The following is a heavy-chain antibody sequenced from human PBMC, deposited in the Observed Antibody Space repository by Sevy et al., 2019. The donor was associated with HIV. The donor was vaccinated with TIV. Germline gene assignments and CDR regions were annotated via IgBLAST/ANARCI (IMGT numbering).Heavy chain of an antibody. CDR3: ARRVYDSSGYPQYYFDY. CDR2: VYPDDSDI. D-gene: IGHD3-22*01. V-gene: IGHV5-51*01. CDR1: GYRFTSYW. Sequence: GESLKISCKGSGYRFTSYWIGWVRQMSGKGLEWMGIVYPDDSDIRYSPSFQGQVTTSADKSISTAYLQWSSLKASDTAMYFCARRVYDSSGYPQYYFDYWGQGTLVTVSS. J-gene: IGHJ4*02.